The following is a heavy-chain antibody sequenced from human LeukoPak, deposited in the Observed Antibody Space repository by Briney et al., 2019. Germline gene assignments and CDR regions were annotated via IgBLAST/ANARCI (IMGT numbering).Heavy chain of an antibody. Sequence: SETLSLTCTVSGSSISSSSYYWGWIRQPPGKGLEWIGSIYYSGSTYYNPSLKSRVTISVDTSKNQFSLKLSSVTAADTAVYYCASGESLVGHTTFQHWGQGTLVTVSS. D-gene: IGHD3-10*01. CDR3: ASGESLVGHTTFQH. CDR2: IYYSGST. J-gene: IGHJ1*01. V-gene: IGHV4-39*01. CDR1: GSSISSSSYY.